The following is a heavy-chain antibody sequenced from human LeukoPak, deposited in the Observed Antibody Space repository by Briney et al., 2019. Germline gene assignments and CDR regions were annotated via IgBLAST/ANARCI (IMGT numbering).Heavy chain of an antibody. J-gene: IGHJ4*02. CDR3: AREIGPRQLHLWGSAFDY. Sequence: ASVKVSCKASGYTFINYYMHWVRQAPGQGLEWMGIINPSGGTTSYAQNFQGRVTMTRDTSTSTVYMELSSLRSEDTAVYYCAREIGPRQLHLWGSAFDYWGQGTLVTVSS. D-gene: IGHD5-18*01. CDR1: GYTFINYY. V-gene: IGHV1-46*01. CDR2: INPSGGTT.